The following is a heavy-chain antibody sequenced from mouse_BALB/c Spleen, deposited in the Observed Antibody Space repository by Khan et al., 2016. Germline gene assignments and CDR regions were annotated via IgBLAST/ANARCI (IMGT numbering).Heavy chain of an antibody. Sequence: QVPLKESGAELVRPGSSVKISCKASDYAFSRYWMNWVKQRPGQGLEWIGQIYPGDGDTNYNGKFKGKATLTADKFSSTAYMQLSSLTSEDSAVYFCARGTPFAYWGQGTLVTVSA. D-gene: IGHD2-14*01. J-gene: IGHJ3*01. CDR2: IYPGDGDT. CDR1: DYAFSRYW. CDR3: ARGTPFAY. V-gene: IGHV1-80*01.